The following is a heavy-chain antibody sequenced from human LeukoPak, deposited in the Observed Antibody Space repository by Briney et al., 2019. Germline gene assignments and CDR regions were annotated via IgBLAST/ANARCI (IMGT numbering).Heavy chain of an antibody. J-gene: IGHJ4*02. V-gene: IGHV4-61*05. Sequence: SETLSLTCNVSGGSISNKNYFWGWIRQPPGKGLEWIGYIYYSGSTNYNPSLKSRVTISVDTSKNQFSLKLSSVTAADTAVYYCASGTRDYFDYWGQGTLVTVSS. CDR1: GGSISNKNYF. CDR3: ASGTRDYFDY. D-gene: IGHD2-8*01. CDR2: IYYSGST.